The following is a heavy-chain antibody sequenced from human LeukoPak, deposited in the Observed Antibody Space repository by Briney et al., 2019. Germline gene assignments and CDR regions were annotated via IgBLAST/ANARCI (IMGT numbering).Heavy chain of an antibody. J-gene: IGHJ4*02. CDR1: GFTFDDYA. Sequence: SGGSLRLSCAASGFTFDDYAMHWVRQAPGKGLEWVSGISWNSGSIGYADSVKGRFTISRDNAKNSLYLQMNSLRAEDTALYYCAKDPMYRSIAAAVNTLDYWGQGTLVTVSS. CDR3: AKDPMYRSIAAAVNTLDY. V-gene: IGHV3-9*01. D-gene: IGHD6-13*01. CDR2: ISWNSGSI.